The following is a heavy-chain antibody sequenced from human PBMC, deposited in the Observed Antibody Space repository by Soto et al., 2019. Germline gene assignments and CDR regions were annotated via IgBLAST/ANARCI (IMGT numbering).Heavy chain of an antibody. D-gene: IGHD3-22*01. V-gene: IGHV5-51*01. CDR2: IYPGDSDT. CDR1: GYNFASNW. J-gene: IGHJ4*02. Sequence: PGESLKISCKGSGYNFASNWIGWVRQMPGKRLEWMGIIYPGDSDTRLSPSLQCQVTISADKSIDTAYLQWNSLKASDTAMYYCAIRLHPSGYYFDYWGLGTLVTVSS. CDR3: AIRLHPSGYYFDY.